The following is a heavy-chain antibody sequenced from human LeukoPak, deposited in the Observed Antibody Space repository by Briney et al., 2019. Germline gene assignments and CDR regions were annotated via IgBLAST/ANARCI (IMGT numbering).Heavy chain of an antibody. CDR3: AREERYAFGELFY. V-gene: IGHV4-59*12. CDR2: IYYSGST. D-gene: IGHD3-10*01. CDR1: GSSISSYY. J-gene: IGHJ4*02. Sequence: PSETLSLTCTVSGSSISSYYWSWIRQPPGKGLEWIGYIYYSGSTNYNPSLKSRVTISVDTSKNQFSLKLSSVTAADTAVYYCAREERYAFGELFYWGQGTLVTVSS.